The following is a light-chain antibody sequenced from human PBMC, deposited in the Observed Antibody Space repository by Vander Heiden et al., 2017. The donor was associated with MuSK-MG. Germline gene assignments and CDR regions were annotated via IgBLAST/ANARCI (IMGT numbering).Light chain of an antibody. CDR3: QSYDSSLSGVV. Sequence: QSVLTQPPPVSGAPGQRSTISCTGSSSNIGAGYDVHWYQQPPGTAPKLLIFGNSNRPSGVPDRFSGSKSGTSASLAITGLQAEDEADYYCQSYDSSLSGVVFGGGTKLTVL. CDR2: GNS. J-gene: IGLJ2*01. V-gene: IGLV1-40*01. CDR1: SSNIGAGYD.